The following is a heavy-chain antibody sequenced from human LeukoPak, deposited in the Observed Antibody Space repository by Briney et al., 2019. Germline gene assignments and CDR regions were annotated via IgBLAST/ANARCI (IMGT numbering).Heavy chain of an antibody. D-gene: IGHD6-13*01. V-gene: IGHV1-18*01. J-gene: IGHJ6*03. CDR2: ISAYNGNT. Sequence: ASVKVSCKASGYTFTSYGISWVRQAPGQGLEWMGWISAYNGNTNYAQKLQGRVTMTTDTSTSTAYMELRSLRSDDTAVYYCAREGGAAGTKENYYMDVWGKGTTVTVSS. CDR1: GYTFTSYG. CDR3: AREGGAAGTKENYYMDV.